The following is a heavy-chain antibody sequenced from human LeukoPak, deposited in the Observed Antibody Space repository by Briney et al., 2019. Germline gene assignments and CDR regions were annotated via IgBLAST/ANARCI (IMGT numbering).Heavy chain of an antibody. V-gene: IGHV3-49*03. CDR3: TSGGSTNGRDAQDF. CDR2: IKKKGSGGTS. Sequence: PGGSLRLSCTGSGFTFGDNDVSWFRLAPGKGVEWVGFIKKKGSGGTSQYAASVEGRFAISRDDSKSIAYLQMNSLKTEDTALYYCTSGGSTNGRDAQDFWGQGTLVTVSS. CDR1: GFTFGDND. J-gene: IGHJ4*02. D-gene: IGHD2-8*01.